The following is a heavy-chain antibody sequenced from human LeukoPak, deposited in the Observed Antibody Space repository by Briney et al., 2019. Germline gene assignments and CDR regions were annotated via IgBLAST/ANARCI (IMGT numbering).Heavy chain of an antibody. J-gene: IGHJ6*02. CDR2: ISSSGSTI. CDR1: GLTFSSYE. Sequence: GGSLRLSCAASGLTFSSYEMNWVRQAPGKGLEWVSYISSSGSTIYYADSVKGRFTISRDNAKNSLYLQMNSLRAEDTAVYYCARRKTHFDILTGYYNYGMDVWAKGPRSPSP. D-gene: IGHD3-9*01. V-gene: IGHV3-48*03. CDR3: ARRKTHFDILTGYYNYGMDV.